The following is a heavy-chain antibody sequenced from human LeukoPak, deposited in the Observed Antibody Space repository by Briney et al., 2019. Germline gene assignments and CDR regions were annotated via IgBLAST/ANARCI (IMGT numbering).Heavy chain of an antibody. D-gene: IGHD4-23*01. CDR2: INSDGRST. J-gene: IGHJ4*02. Sequence: HWGVLRLCCADSGITFSSYRMHWVRQAPGKGLVWVSRINSDGRSTNYADSVKGRFTISRDNAKNTLYLQMNSLRAEDTAVYYCARSAYSGNSVIEDWARGTLVTVSS. CDR1: GITFSSYR. V-gene: IGHV3-74*01. CDR3: ARSAYSGNSVIED.